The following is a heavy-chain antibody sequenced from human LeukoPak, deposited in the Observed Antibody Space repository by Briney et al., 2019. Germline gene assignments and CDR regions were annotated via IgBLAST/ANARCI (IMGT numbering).Heavy chain of an antibody. Sequence: KTSETLSLTCTVSGGSITNYFWSWIRQPAGKGLEWIGRIYSSGSTNYNPSLKSRVTMSVDTSKNQFSLKLSSVTAADTAVYYCARDWGIAAAATVWGQGTMVTVSS. V-gene: IGHV4-4*07. CDR2: IYSSGST. CDR3: ARDWGIAAAATV. CDR1: GGSITNYF. D-gene: IGHD6-13*01. J-gene: IGHJ3*01.